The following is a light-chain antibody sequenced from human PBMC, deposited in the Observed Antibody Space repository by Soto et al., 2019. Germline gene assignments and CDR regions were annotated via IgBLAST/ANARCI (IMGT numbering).Light chain of an antibody. CDR2: EVT. J-gene: IGLJ1*01. CDR1: SSDVGGYNY. CDR3: SSYTSRSTLV. Sequence: QSVLTQPASVSGSPGQSITISCTGTSSDVGGYNYVSWYQQHPGKAPKLMIYEVTNRPSGVSNRFSGSKSGNTASLTISGLQAEDEADYYCSSYTSRSTLVFGTGTEVTVL. V-gene: IGLV2-14*01.